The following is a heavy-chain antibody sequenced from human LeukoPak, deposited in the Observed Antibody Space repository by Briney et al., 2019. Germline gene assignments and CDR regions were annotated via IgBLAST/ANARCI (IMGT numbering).Heavy chain of an antibody. V-gene: IGHV3-66*01. CDR3: ARDRRDGYCLGH. D-gene: IGHD5-24*01. CDR2: TYSGGST. J-gene: IGHJ5*02. CDR1: GFTVSSSY. Sequence: PGGSLRLSCAASGFTVSSSYMSWVRQAPGRGLEWVSVTYSGGSTDYAESVKGRFAISRDNSKNTLYLQMNSLRAEDTAVYYCARDRRDGYCLGHWGQGTPVTVSS.